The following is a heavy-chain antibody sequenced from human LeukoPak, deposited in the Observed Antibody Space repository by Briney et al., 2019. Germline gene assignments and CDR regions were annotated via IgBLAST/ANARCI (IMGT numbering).Heavy chain of an antibody. CDR1: GFTFSSYW. J-gene: IGHJ4*02. V-gene: IGHV3-7*01. CDR3: ARDGDGYNYEYYFDY. CDR2: IKQDGSEK. D-gene: IGHD5-24*01. Sequence: GGSLRLSCAATGFTFSSYWMSWVRQAPGKGLEWVANIKQDGSEKYYVDSVKGRFTISRDNAKKSLYLQMNSLRAEDTAVYYCARDGDGYNYEYYFDYWGQGTLVTVSS.